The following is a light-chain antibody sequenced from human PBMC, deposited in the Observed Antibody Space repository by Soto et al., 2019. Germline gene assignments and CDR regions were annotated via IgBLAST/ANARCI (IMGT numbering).Light chain of an antibody. J-gene: IGKJ1*01. CDR3: QQSYSTPWT. V-gene: IGKV1-39*01. CDR1: QSISNY. CDR2: AAS. Sequence: DIQMTQSPSSLSASVGDRVTITRRASQSISNYLNWYQQKPGKAPKLLIYAASSLQSGVPSRFSGSGSGTDFTLTISSLQPEDFATYYCQQSYSTPWTFGQGTKVEFK.